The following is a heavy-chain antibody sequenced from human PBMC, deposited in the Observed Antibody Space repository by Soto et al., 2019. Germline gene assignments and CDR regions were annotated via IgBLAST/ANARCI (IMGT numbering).Heavy chain of an antibody. CDR2: MYNTGST. V-gene: IGHV4-59*01. Sequence: PSETLSLTCTVSGGSISSYYWSWIRQPPGKGLEWIGYMYNTGSTIYNPSLKSRVTISVDTSRNQFSLKLNSVTAADKAVYYCARDLWGYCGADCYPLDVWGQGTTVTVS. J-gene: IGHJ6*02. D-gene: IGHD2-21*02. CDR1: GGSISSYY. CDR3: ARDLWGYCGADCYPLDV.